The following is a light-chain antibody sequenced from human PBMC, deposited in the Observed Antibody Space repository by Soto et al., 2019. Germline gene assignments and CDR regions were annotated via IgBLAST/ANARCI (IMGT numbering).Light chain of an antibody. V-gene: IGKV3-15*01. Sequence: EIVMTQSPATLSVSPGERATLSCRASQSVSSYLAWYQQKPGQAPKLLIYGASTRATGIPARFSGSGSGTEFTPTISSLQSEDFAVYYCQQYNNWPPLTFGGGTKVEIK. J-gene: IGKJ4*01. CDR1: QSVSSY. CDR2: GAS. CDR3: QQYNNWPPLT.